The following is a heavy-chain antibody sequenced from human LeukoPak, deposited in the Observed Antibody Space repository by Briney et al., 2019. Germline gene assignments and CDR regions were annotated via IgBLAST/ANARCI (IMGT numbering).Heavy chain of an antibody. D-gene: IGHD3-16*01. V-gene: IGHV3-48*03. CDR1: GFTFSSYE. CDR3: ASAYGGLLDY. Sequence: PGGSLRLSCAASGFTFSSYEMNWVRQAPGKGLEWVSYISSSGTTIYYADSVKGRFTISRDNAKKSLYLQMSSLRAEDTAIYYCASAYGGLLDYWGQGNLATVSS. J-gene: IGHJ4*02. CDR2: ISSSGTTI.